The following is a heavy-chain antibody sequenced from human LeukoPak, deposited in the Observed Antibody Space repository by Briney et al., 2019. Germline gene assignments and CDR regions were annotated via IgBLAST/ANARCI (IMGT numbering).Heavy chain of an antibody. J-gene: IGHJ4*02. V-gene: IGHV3-7*01. Sequence: GGSLRLSCAASGFTFSTYWMNWVRQAPGKGLEWVANIKQDGSEKDYVDSVKGRFTISRDNAKNSLYLQMNSPRAEDTAMYYCARGRDRAYWGQGTLVTVSS. CDR2: IKQDGSEK. CDR1: GFTFSTYW. D-gene: IGHD1-14*01. CDR3: ARGRDRAY.